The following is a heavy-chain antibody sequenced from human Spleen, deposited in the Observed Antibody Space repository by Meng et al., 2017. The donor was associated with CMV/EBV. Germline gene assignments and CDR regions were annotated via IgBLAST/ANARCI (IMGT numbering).Heavy chain of an antibody. D-gene: IGHD3-9*01. V-gene: IGHV4-4*09. J-gene: IGHJ5*02. CDR2: ISTSGLT. CDR1: GVSITTFY. Sequence: GSLRLSCTFFGVSITTFYCSWIRKSPGKGLDWIGYISTSGLTSFSPSLRSRVSMSVDTSKDRFSLKLNSVTTADTAVYYCVKISGRLVLIGYFDPWGSGTLVTVSS. CDR3: VKISGRLVLIGYFDP.